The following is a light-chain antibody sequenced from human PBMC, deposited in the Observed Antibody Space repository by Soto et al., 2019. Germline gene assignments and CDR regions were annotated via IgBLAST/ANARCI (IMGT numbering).Light chain of an antibody. Sequence: DIQMTHSPSTLPASVGDRVTITCRASQSISNWLAWYKQKPGTAPKLLIYHASTLESGVPSRLIGSGSGTEFTLTISCLQPADFATYYCQQYMSHSLGHRTKVEIX. CDR1: QSISNW. V-gene: IGKV1-5*01. CDR3: QQYMSHS. CDR2: HAS. J-gene: IGKJ1*01.